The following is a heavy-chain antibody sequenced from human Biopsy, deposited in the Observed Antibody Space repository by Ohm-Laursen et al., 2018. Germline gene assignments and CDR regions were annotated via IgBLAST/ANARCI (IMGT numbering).Heavy chain of an antibody. CDR1: GFTFSNFN. J-gene: IGHJ4*02. Sequence: SLRLSCSASGFTFSNFNMNWFCQAPGEGLEWVSYISSSSESIYYADSVRGRFTVSRDNAQNSMYLQMNSLRADDTAVYYCAADDYSGDSAYWGQGTLVTVSS. CDR3: AADDYSGDSAY. D-gene: IGHD4-23*01. CDR2: ISSSSESI. V-gene: IGHV3-48*01.